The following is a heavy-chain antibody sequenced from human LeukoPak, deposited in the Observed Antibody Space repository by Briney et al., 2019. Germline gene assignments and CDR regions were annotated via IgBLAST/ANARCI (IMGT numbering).Heavy chain of an antibody. D-gene: IGHD6-19*01. Sequence: ASVKVSCTASGYTFTSNYIHWVRQAPGQGLEWMGMIYPRDGSTSYAQKFQGRVTVTRDTSTSTAYMELSSLRSEDTAVYYCARGYSSGWSRYYFDYWGQGTLVTVSS. CDR2: IYPRDGST. V-gene: IGHV1-46*01. CDR1: GYTFTSNY. CDR3: ARGYSSGWSRYYFDY. J-gene: IGHJ4*02.